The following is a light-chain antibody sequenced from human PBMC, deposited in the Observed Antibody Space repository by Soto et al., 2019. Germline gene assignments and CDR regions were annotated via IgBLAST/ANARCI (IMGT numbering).Light chain of an antibody. J-gene: IGLJ2*01. CDR3: SSYTSSSTLV. CDR2: EVS. CDR1: SSVVGGYNY. Sequence: QSALAQPRSVSGSPGQSVTISCTGTSSVVGGYNYVSWYQQHPGKAPKLMIYEVSNRPSGVSNRFSGSKSGNTASLTISGLQAEDEADYYCSSYTSSSTLVFGGGTKVTVL. V-gene: IGLV2-14*01.